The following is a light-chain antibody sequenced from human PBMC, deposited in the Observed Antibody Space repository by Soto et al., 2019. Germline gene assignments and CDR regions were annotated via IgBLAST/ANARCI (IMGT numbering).Light chain of an antibody. CDR1: QGVSSGY. CDR2: GTS. Sequence: EIVLTQSPGTLSLSPGERATLSCRASQGVSSGYLAWYQQNPGQALRLLISGTSSRATGIPDRFSGSGSGTDFTLTISRLEPEDFAVYYCQQYGSSPRTFGQGTKVDIK. V-gene: IGKV3-20*01. CDR3: QQYGSSPRT. J-gene: IGKJ1*01.